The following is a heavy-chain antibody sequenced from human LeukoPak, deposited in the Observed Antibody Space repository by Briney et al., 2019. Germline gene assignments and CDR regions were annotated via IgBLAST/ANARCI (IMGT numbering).Heavy chain of an antibody. J-gene: IGHJ4*02. Sequence: SETLSLTCTVYGGSFSGYYWSWIRQPPGKGLEWIGSIYHSGSTYRNPSLKSRVTISVDTSKNQFSLKLSSVTAADTAVYYCARGGSSWYQGYFDYWGQGALVTVSS. CDR2: IYHSGST. D-gene: IGHD6-13*01. V-gene: IGHV4-34*01. CDR1: GGSFSGYY. CDR3: ARGGSSWYQGYFDY.